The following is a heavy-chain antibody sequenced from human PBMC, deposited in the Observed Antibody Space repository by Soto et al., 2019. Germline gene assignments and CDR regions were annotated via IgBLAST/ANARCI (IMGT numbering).Heavy chain of an antibody. CDR2: IHHSGST. Sequence: QVQLQESGPGLVKPSETLSLTCVVSSGSIFSSNWWSWVRQPPGKGLEWIGEIHHSGSTHYNPSLTSRVTMSGGQSKTQFSPERSTVTAPYTAAYYWARHLIVTGPRGFAHWCLGTLVTVSS. CDR1: SGSIFSSNW. D-gene: IGHD2-8*02. J-gene: IGHJ4*02. CDR3: ARHLIVTGPRGFAH. V-gene: IGHV4-4*02.